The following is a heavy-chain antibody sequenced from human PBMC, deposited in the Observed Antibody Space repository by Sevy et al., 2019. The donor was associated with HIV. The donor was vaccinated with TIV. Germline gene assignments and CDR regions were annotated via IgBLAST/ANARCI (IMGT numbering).Heavy chain of an antibody. CDR3: ARDPINLVPAAIYYYGMDV. Sequence: GGSLRLSCAASGFTFSSYGMHWVRQAPGKGLEWVAVIWYDGSNKYYADSVKGGFTISRDNSKNTLCLQMNSLRAEDTAVYYCARDPINLVPAAIYYYGMDVWGQGTTVTVSS. CDR2: IWYDGSNK. CDR1: GFTFSSYG. D-gene: IGHD2-2*01. V-gene: IGHV3-33*01. J-gene: IGHJ6*02.